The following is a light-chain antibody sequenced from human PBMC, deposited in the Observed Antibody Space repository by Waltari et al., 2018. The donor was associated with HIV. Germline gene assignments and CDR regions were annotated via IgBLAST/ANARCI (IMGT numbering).Light chain of an antibody. J-gene: IGLJ2*01. V-gene: IGLV1-51*01. CDR3: GTWDSSLSAGV. Sequence: QSVLTQPPSVSAAPGQRVTISCSGSSSNIGYNYVSWYQQLPGTAPKLLLYDNNKRPSVIPDRFSGSKSGASATLGITGLQTGDEADYYCGTWDSSLSAGVFGGGTKLTVL. CDR1: SSNIGYNY. CDR2: DNN.